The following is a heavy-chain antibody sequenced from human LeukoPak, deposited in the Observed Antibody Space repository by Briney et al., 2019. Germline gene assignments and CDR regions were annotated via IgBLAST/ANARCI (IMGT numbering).Heavy chain of an antibody. J-gene: IGHJ6*03. CDR3: ARQKQQLMNGYYYYYMDV. V-gene: IGHV3-11*04. D-gene: IGHD6-13*01. CDR1: GFTFSDYY. CDR2: ISSSGSTI. Sequence: PGGSLRLSCAASGFTFSDYYMSWIRQAPGKGLEWVSYISSSGSTIYYADSVKGRFTISRDNAKKSLYLQMNSLRAEDTAVYYCARQKQQLMNGYYYYYMDVWGKGTTVTVSS.